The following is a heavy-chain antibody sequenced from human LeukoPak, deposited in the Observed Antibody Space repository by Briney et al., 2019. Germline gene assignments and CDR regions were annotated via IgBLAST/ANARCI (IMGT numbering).Heavy chain of an antibody. D-gene: IGHD3-3*01. CDR2: ISGNGGGT. J-gene: IGHJ5*02. V-gene: IGHV3-23*01. Sequence: GSLRLSCAASGFTFSSYAMSWARQAPGKGLEWVSGISGNGGGTYYADSVKGRFTISRDNSKNTLYLQMNSLRAEDTAVYYCAREGTSGWFDPWGQGTLVTVSS. CDR3: AREGTSGWFDP. CDR1: GFTFSSYA.